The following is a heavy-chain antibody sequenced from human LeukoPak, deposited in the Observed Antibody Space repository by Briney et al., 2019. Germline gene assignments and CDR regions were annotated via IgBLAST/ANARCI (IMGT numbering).Heavy chain of an antibody. CDR3: VRDGDVYNFDH. D-gene: IGHD5-24*01. V-gene: IGHV3-74*01. Sequence: GGSLRLSCAASGLTFRRHWMHWVRQAPGKGLAWVSRIKGDESYTNHADSVKGRFTISRDNAKNTLYLQMTSLRAEDTAIYYCVRDGDVYNFDHWGQGTLVTVSS. CDR1: GLTFRRHW. J-gene: IGHJ4*02. CDR2: IKGDESYT.